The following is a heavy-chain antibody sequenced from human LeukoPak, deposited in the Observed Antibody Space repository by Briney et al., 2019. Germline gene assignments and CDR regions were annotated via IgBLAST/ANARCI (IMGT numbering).Heavy chain of an antibody. CDR2: IYSGGST. CDR1: GFTVSSNY. D-gene: IGHD2-21*02. V-gene: IGHV3-53*04. Sequence: GGSLRLSCAASGFTVSSNYMSWVRQAPGKGLEWVSVIYSGGSTYYADSVKGRFTIPRHNSKNTLYLQMNSLRAEDTAVYYCARDQRVTAIINWGQGTLVTVSS. J-gene: IGHJ4*02. CDR3: ARDQRVTAIIN.